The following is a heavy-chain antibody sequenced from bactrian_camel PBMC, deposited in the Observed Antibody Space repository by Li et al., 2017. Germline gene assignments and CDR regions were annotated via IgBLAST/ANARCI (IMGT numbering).Heavy chain of an antibody. CDR3: AFGVGGWAEFGN. CDR2: ISKDDGP. D-gene: IGHD3*01. V-gene: IGHV3S55*01. J-gene: IGHJ6*01. Sequence: HVQLVESGGGSVQAGGSLRLSCTASALTFDSQDMGWYRQAPGNKCELVSDISKDDGPYYADSVKGRFTISRDNAKNTVYLQMNSLKSEDTALYYCAFGVGGWAEFGNWGQGTQVTVS. CDR1: ALTFDSQD.